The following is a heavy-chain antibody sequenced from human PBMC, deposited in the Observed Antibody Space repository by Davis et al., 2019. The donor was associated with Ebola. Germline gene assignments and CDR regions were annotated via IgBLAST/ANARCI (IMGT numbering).Heavy chain of an antibody. V-gene: IGHV1-18*01. J-gene: IGHJ4*02. CDR2: ISAYDGNT. CDR1: GYTFTTHG. Sequence: AASVKVSCKASGYTFTTHGISWVRQAPGQGLEWMGWISAYDGNTNYAQKLQGRVTMTTDTSTSTAYMELRSLRSDDTAVYYCAREGDYLTPTFGYWGQGTLVTVSS. CDR3: AREGDYLTPTFGY. D-gene: IGHD4-17*01.